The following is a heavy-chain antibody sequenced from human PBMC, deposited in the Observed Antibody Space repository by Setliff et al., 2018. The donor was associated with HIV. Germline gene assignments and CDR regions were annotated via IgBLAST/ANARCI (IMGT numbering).Heavy chain of an antibody. CDR2: IYHSGST. D-gene: IGHD6-19*01. Sequence: PSETLSLTCTVSGYSISSGYYWGWIRQPPGKGLEWIGSIYHSGSTYHNPSLKSRVTISVDTSKKQFSLKLSSVTAADTAVYYCARQLAVADYFDYWGQGTLVTVSS. V-gene: IGHV4-38-2*02. CDR3: ARQLAVADYFDY. CDR1: GYSISSGYY. J-gene: IGHJ4*02.